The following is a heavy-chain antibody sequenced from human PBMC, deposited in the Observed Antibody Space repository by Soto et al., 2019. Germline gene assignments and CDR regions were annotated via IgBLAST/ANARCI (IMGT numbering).Heavy chain of an antibody. CDR2: IYYSGST. J-gene: IGHJ5*02. Sequence: QVQLQESGPGLVKPSQTLSLTCTVSGGSISSGGYYWSWIRHHPGKGLEWIGYIYYSGSTYYNPSLKSRVTISVDTSKHQFSLKLSSVTAADTAVYYCARGRLRFLEWLFPDDNWFDPWGQGTLVTVSS. D-gene: IGHD3-3*01. CDR3: ARGRLRFLEWLFPDDNWFDP. CDR1: GGSISSGGYY. V-gene: IGHV4-31*03.